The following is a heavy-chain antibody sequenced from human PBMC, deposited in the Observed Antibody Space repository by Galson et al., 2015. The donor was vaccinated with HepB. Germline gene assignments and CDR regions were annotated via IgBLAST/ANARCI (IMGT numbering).Heavy chain of an antibody. CDR2: ISAYNGNT. CDR1: GYTFTSYG. CDR3: ARDAPGYSSGWYLFDDAFGI. Sequence: SVTVSCKASGYTFTSYGISWVRQAPGQGLEWMGWISAYNGNTNYAQKLQGRVTMTTDTSTSTAYMELRSLRSDDTAVYYCARDAPGYSSGWYLFDDAFGIWGQGTLVTVSS. V-gene: IGHV1-18*04. J-gene: IGHJ4*02. D-gene: IGHD6-19*01.